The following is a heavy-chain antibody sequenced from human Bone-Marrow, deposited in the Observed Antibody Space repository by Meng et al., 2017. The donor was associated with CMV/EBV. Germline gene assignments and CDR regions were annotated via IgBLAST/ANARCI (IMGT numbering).Heavy chain of an antibody. D-gene: IGHD1-7*01. Sequence: GESLKISWAASGFTVSSNYMSWVRQAPGKGLEWVSVIYSGGSTYYADSVKGRFTISRDNAKNSLYLQMNSLRAEDTAVYYCARDANWNSGYYYYGMDVWGQGTTVTVAS. J-gene: IGHJ6*02. CDR3: ARDANWNSGYYYYGMDV. CDR1: GFTVSSNY. V-gene: IGHV3-53*01. CDR2: IYSGGST.